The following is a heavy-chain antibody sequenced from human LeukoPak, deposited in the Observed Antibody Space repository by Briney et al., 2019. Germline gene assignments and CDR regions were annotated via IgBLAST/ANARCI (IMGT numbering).Heavy chain of an antibody. CDR1: GFTFSSYA. CDR2: ISGSGGST. V-gene: IGHV3-23*01. CDR3: AKLGYCSSTSCLFDY. D-gene: IGHD2-2*01. J-gene: IGHJ4*02. Sequence: PGGSLRLSCAASGFTFSSYAMSWVRQAPGKGLEWVSAISGSGGSTYYADSVKGRFTISRDNSKNTLYLQMNSLRAEDTAVYYCAKLGYCSSTSCLFDYWGQGTWSPSPQ.